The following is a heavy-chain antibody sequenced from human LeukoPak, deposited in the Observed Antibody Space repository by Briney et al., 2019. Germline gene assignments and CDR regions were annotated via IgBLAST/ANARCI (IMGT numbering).Heavy chain of an antibody. CDR2: IGPGGDI. V-gene: IGHV3-48*01. CDR1: GFSFTAYS. J-gene: IGHJ4*02. Sequence: PGGSLRLSCAASGFSFTAYSMNWVRQAPGRGLEWISYIGPGGDIYYADSVTGRFTVSRDTANNLLYLQMNGLRAEDTGVYYCARRFDSWGQGTLVTVSS. CDR3: ARRFDS.